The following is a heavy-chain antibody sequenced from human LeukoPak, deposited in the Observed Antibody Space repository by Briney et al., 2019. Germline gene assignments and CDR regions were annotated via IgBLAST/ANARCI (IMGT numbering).Heavy chain of an antibody. J-gene: IGHJ6*03. CDR3: AGIPVFGVVLHQEPV. CDR1: GVTFSDYA. CDR2: FIPILDTA. Sequence: GASVKVSCKASGVTFSDYALNWVRQAPGQGLEWMGVFIPILDTANSTQKFQGRLTIIADISASTVYMELSSLRFDDTAVYFCAGIPVFGVVLHQEPVWGKGTTVTVSS. D-gene: IGHD3-3*01. V-gene: IGHV1-69*10.